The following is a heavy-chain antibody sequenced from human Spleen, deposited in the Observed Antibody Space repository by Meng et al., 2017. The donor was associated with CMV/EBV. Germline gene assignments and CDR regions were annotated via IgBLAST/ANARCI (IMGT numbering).Heavy chain of an antibody. CDR2: ISFDASNK. V-gene: IGHV3-30*01. CDR3: ARDAVVGPTSRSGIGYFDQ. D-gene: IGHD1-26*01. Sequence: GGSLRLSYAASGFSISPYAMQWVRQAPGKGLEWVAVISFDASNKRYADSVKGRFAISRDNSKDTLYLEMNSLRTEDTAVYYCARDAVVGPTSRSGIGYFDQWGQGTLVTVSS. J-gene: IGHJ4*02. CDR1: GFSISPYA.